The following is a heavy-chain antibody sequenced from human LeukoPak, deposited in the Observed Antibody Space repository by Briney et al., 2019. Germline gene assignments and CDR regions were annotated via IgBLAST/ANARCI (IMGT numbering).Heavy chain of an antibody. Sequence: GGSLRLSCAASGFTFSNYAMSWVRQAPGKGLEWVLTISASGSISYYADSAKGRFTISRDNSKSTLYVQMNSLRAEDTAVYYCAEEDTAHRFDPWGQGTLVTVSS. CDR2: ISASGSIS. J-gene: IGHJ5*02. CDR3: AEEDTAHRFDP. CDR1: GFTFSNYA. V-gene: IGHV3-23*01. D-gene: IGHD5-18*01.